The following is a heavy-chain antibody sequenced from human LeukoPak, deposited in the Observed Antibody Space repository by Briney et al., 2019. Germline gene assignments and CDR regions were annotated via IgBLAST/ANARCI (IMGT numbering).Heavy chain of an antibody. CDR2: ISAYNGNT. V-gene: IGHV1-18*01. CDR3: ARDLKRHELRYFDWIFDP. Sequence: ASVKVSCKASGYTFTSYGISWVRQAPGQGLEWMGWISAYNGNTNYAQKLQGRVTMTTDTSTSTAYMELRSLRSDDTAVYYCARDLKRHELRYFDWIFDPWGQGTLVTVS. D-gene: IGHD3-9*01. J-gene: IGHJ5*02. CDR1: GYTFTSYG.